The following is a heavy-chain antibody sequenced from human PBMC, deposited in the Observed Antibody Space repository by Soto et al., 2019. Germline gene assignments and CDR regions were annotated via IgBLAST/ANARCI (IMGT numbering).Heavy chain of an antibody. D-gene: IGHD6-13*01. Sequence: SETLSLTCTVSGGSISSYDCSWIRQPTGKGLEWIGYIYYSGSTNYNPSLKSRVTISVDTSKNQFSLKLSSVTAADTAVYYGAGRYSRAFDIWGQGTTVTVSS. J-gene: IGHJ3*02. CDR3: AGRYSRAFDI. CDR1: GGSISSYD. CDR2: IYYSGST. V-gene: IGHV4-59*08.